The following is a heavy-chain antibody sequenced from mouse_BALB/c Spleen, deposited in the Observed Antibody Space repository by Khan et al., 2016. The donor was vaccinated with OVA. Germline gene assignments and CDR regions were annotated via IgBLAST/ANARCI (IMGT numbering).Heavy chain of an antibody. CDR2: IWGDGST. J-gene: IGHJ3*01. CDR1: GFSLTGFG. D-gene: IGHD1-2*01. V-gene: IGHV2-6-7*01. Sequence: VQLQESGPGLVAPSQSLSITCTVSGFSLTGFGINWVRQPPGKGLEWLGMIWGDGSTDYNSALKSSLSISKDNSTSQVFLKMNSLQTDDTSRYYCARELRLGGFAYWGQGTLVTVSA. CDR3: ARELRLGGFAY.